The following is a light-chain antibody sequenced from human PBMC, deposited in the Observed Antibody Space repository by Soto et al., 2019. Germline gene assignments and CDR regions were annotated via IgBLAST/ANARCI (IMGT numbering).Light chain of an antibody. J-gene: IGLJ1*01. CDR2: EVS. CDR1: SSDVGGYNY. CDR3: SSYTSIITLYV. V-gene: IGLV2-14*01. Sequence: QSVLTQPASVSGSPGQSITISCTGTSSDVGGYNYVSWYQQQSGKAPKLMIHEVSNRPSGVSNRFSGSKSGNTASLTISGLQAEDEADYYCSSYTSIITLYVFXSGTKVTVL.